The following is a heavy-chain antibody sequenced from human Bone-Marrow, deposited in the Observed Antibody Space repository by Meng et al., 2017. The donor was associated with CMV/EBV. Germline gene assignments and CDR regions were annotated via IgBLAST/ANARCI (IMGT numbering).Heavy chain of an antibody. CDR1: GGSFSGYY. D-gene: IGHD2-2*01. V-gene: IGHV4-34*01. J-gene: IGHJ4*02. CDR2: INHSGST. CDR3: ARELYSDIVVVPAAPLDY. Sequence: GSLRLSCAVYGGSFSGYYWSWIRQPPGKGLEWIGEINHSGSTNYNPSLKSRVTISVDTSKNQFSLKLSSVTAADTAVYYCARELYSDIVVVPAAPLDYWGQGTLVTVSS.